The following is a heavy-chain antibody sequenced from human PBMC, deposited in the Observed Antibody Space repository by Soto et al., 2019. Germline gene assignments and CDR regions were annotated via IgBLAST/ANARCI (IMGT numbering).Heavy chain of an antibody. Sequence: QVQLVESGGGVVQPGRSLRLSCAASGFTFSSYAMHWVRQAPGKGLEWVAVISYDGSNKYYADSVKGRFTISRDNSKNTLYLQMNSLRAEDTAVYYCARDPRNWNYGGRGYYYGMDVW. CDR1: GFTFSSYA. J-gene: IGHJ6*01. CDR3: ARDPRNWNYGGRGYYYGMDV. V-gene: IGHV3-30-3*01. D-gene: IGHD1-7*01. CDR2: ISYDGSNK.